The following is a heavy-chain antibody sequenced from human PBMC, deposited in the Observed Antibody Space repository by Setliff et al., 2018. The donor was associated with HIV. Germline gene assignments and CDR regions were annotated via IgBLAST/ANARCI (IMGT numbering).Heavy chain of an antibody. CDR1: GFTFSSYA. V-gene: IGHV3-23*03. CDR2: IYSGGSST. J-gene: IGHJ4*02. CDR3: AKGPYYDILTGHFLFSYYFDY. D-gene: IGHD3-9*01. Sequence: HPGGSLRLSCAASGFTFSSYAMSWVRQAPGRGLEWVSLIYSGGSSTYYADSVKGRFTMSRGNSKNTLYLQMNSLGAEDTAVYYCAKGPYYDILTGHFLFSYYFDYWGQGTLVTVSS.